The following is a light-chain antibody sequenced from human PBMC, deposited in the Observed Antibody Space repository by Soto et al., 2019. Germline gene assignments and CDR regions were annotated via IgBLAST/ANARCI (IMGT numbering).Light chain of an antibody. CDR1: QSLLYSNGYNY. Sequence: DIVMTQSPLSLPVTPGEPASISCRSSQSLLYSNGYNYLDWYLQKPGQSPQLLIYMGSNRASGVPDRFSGSGSGTDFTLKISRVEAEDVGIYYCMQTLQTRTFGQGTEVDIK. J-gene: IGKJ1*01. CDR2: MGS. V-gene: IGKV2-28*01. CDR3: MQTLQTRT.